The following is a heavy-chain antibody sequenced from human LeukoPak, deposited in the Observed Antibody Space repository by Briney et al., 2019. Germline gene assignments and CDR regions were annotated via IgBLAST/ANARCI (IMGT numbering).Heavy chain of an antibody. D-gene: IGHD2-2*01. CDR3: ARHDCSSTSCYYYYGMDV. J-gene: IGHJ6*02. Sequence: SETLSLTCAVSGGSISSSNWWSWVCQPPGKGLEWIGEIYHSGSTNYNPSLKSRVTISVDTSKNQFSLKLSSVTATDTAVYYCARHDCSSTSCYYYYGMDVWGQGTTVTVSS. V-gene: IGHV4-4*02. CDR1: GGSISSSNW. CDR2: IYHSGST.